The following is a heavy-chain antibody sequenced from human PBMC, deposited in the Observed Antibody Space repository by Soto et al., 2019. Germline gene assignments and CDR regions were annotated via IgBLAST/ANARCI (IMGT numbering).Heavy chain of an antibody. J-gene: IGHJ4*02. CDR3: AIDHITMIVVVIAYFDY. CDR1: GGSISSSSYY. Sequence: QLQLQESGPGLAKPSETLSLTCTVSGGSISSSSYYWGWIRQPPGKGLEWIGSIYYSGSTYYNPSLKSRVTMFVDTSKNQFSLSPSSVTAADTAVYYWAIDHITMIVVVIAYFDYWGQGTLVTVSS. V-gene: IGHV4-39*02. D-gene: IGHD3-22*01. CDR2: IYYSGST.